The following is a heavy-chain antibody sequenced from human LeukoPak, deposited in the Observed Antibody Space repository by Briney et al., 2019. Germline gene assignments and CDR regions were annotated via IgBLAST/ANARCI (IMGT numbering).Heavy chain of an antibody. Sequence: GSLRLSCAASGFTFITYGMHLVRQAPGQGLEWVAFIRYDGNNKYYADSVKGRFTISRDNSENMLYLEMKSLRPEDTAVYYCAKNGPDYIWGNYLDYWGQGILVTVSS. J-gene: IGHJ4*02. CDR2: IRYDGNNK. D-gene: IGHD3-16*01. CDR1: GFTFITYG. CDR3: AKNGPDYIWGNYLDY. V-gene: IGHV3-30*02.